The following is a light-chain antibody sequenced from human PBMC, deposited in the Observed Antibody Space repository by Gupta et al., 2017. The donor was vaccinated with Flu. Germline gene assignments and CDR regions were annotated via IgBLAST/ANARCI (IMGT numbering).Light chain of an antibody. CDR3: GTWDSSLNSGV. CDR2: DNI. V-gene: IGLV1-51*01. J-gene: IGLJ2*01. Sequence: QSVLTQPPSVFAVPGQTVNSSCSGSHSNLGVNLVSWYQQFPGTAPKLHIYDNIKRPSGIPDRFSSSSSGTSATLDITGLQSGDEADYYCGTWDSSLNSGVFGGGTKLTVL. CDR1: HSNLGVNL.